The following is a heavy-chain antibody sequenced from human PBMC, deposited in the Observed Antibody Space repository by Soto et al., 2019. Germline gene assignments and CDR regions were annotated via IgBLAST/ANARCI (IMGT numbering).Heavy chain of an antibody. CDR2: ISYDESKK. V-gene: IGHV3-30*18. CDR3: AKMGSNYYDDY. J-gene: IGHJ4*02. Sequence: GGSLRLSCAASGFTFSPYGIHWVRQAPGKGLEWVSLISYDESKKFYADSVQGRFTVSRDNSKNTLYLQMNSLRAEDTAVYYCAKMGSNYYDDYWGQGTLVTVSS. D-gene: IGHD3-22*01. CDR1: GFTFSPYG.